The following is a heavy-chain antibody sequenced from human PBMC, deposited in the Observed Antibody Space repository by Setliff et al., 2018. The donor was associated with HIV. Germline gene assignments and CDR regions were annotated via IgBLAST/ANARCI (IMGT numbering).Heavy chain of an antibody. V-gene: IGHV5-51*01. Sequence: GESLKISCKGSGYSFISYWIGWVRHMPGKGLEWMGIIYPGDSDTRYSPSLHGQVAISVDKSINTAYLQWSSLKASDTAICYCAISGSPDRRPTWGQGTLVTVSS. CDR1: GYSFISYW. J-gene: IGHJ5*02. CDR2: IYPGDSDT. D-gene: IGHD3-10*01. CDR3: AISGSPDRRPT.